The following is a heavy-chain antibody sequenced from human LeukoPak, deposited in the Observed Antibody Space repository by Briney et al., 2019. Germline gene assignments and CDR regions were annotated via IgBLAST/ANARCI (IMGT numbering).Heavy chain of an antibody. D-gene: IGHD5-24*01. V-gene: IGHV3-21*01. Sequence: GGSLRLSCAASGFALRSYTVTWVRQAPGKGLEWVSSISSSSSYIYYADSVRGRFTISRDNAKNSLYLQMNSLRAEDTAVYYCAREGDGYNWGFDYWGQGTLVTVSS. CDR1: GFALRSYT. J-gene: IGHJ4*02. CDR3: AREGDGYNWGFDY. CDR2: ISSSSSYI.